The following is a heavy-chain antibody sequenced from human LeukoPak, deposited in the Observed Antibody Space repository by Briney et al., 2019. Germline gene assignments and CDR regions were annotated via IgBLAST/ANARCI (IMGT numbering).Heavy chain of an antibody. V-gene: IGHV4-34*01. CDR3: ARGLGYYDSSGPNFDY. D-gene: IGHD3-22*01. CDR1: GGSFSGYY. Sequence: SETLSLTCAVYGGSFSGYYWSWIRQPPGKGLEWNGEINHSGSTNYNPSLKSRVTISVDTSKNQFSLKLSSVTAADTAVYYCARGLGYYDSSGPNFDYWGQGTLVTVSS. J-gene: IGHJ4*02. CDR2: INHSGST.